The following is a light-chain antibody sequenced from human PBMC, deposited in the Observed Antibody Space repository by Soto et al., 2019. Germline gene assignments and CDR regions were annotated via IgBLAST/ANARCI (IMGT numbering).Light chain of an antibody. CDR3: QQYGTSPWT. CDR2: IAS. CDR1: QSVNSDY. V-gene: IGKV3-20*01. J-gene: IGKJ1*01. Sequence: EIVLTQSPGTLSLFPGERATLSCRATQSVNSDYLAWYQQKPGQAPRLLIYIASRRATGIPDRFSGGGSGTDFTLTINRLEPEYFAVYYCQQYGTSPWTFGQGTKGEIK.